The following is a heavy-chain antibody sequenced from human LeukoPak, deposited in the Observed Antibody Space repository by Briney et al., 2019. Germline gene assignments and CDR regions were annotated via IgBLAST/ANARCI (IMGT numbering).Heavy chain of an antibody. J-gene: IGHJ4*02. D-gene: IGHD5-18*01. CDR3: ARAYSNGPIYYFDS. V-gene: IGHV4-59*12. Sequence: SETLSLTCTVSGGSISSYYWSWIRQPPGKGLEWIGYIYYSGSTNYNPSLKSRVTISVDTSKNQFSLQLNSVTPEDTAVYYCARAYSNGPIYYFDSWGQGTLVTVSS. CDR1: GGSISSYY. CDR2: IYYSGST.